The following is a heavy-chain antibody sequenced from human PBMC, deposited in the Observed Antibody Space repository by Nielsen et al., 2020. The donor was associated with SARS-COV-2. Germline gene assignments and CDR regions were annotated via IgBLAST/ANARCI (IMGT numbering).Heavy chain of an antibody. D-gene: IGHD6-19*01. CDR2: IRYDGSQK. J-gene: IGHJ5*02. Sequence: GESLKISCAASGFTFSNYWMSWVRQAPGKGLEWVANIRYDGSQKSYVDSVKGRFTISRDNAKNSLYLQMNSLRAEDTALYYCAKDIEQWLLVDGYRRFDPWGQGTLVTVSS. CDR1: GFTFSNYW. V-gene: IGHV3-7*03. CDR3: AKDIEQWLLVDGYRRFDP.